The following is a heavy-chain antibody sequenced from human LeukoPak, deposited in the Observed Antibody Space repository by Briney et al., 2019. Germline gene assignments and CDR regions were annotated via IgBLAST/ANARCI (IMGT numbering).Heavy chain of an antibody. V-gene: IGHV3-20*04. D-gene: IGHD1-26*01. CDR3: ARVYSGSFSPFDY. Sequence: GGSLRLSCAASGFTFSSYGMNWVRQAPGKGLEWVSSINWNGGITGYADSVKGRFTISRDNGKNSLYLQMNSLRAEDTALYYCARVYSGSFSPFDYWGQGTLVTVSP. J-gene: IGHJ4*02. CDR1: GFTFSSYG. CDR2: INWNGGIT.